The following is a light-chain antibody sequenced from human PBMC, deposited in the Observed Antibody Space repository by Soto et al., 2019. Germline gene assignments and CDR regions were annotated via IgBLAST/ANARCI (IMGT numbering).Light chain of an antibody. CDR1: QSISSN. Sequence: ERVVTQSPATLSVSPGERATLSCRASQSISSNLAWYQQKPGQAPRLLIYGASIRATGIPARFSGSGSGTEFTLTISSLQSEDFAVYYCQQYNNWPPFTFGQGTKLEIK. CDR3: QQYNNWPPFT. CDR2: GAS. V-gene: IGKV3-15*01. J-gene: IGKJ2*01.